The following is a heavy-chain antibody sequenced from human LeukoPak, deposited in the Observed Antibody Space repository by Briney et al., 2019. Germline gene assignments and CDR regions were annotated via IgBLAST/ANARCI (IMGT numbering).Heavy chain of an antibody. J-gene: IGHJ3*02. Sequence: PGRSLRLSCATSGFTFDDYAMHWVRQAPGKGLEWVSGISWNSGSIGYADSVKGRFTISRDNAKNSLYLQMNSLRAEDTALYYCAKALRRGAFDIWGQGTMVTVSS. CDR3: AKALRRGAFDI. CDR2: ISWNSGSI. D-gene: IGHD4-17*01. V-gene: IGHV3-9*01. CDR1: GFTFDDYA.